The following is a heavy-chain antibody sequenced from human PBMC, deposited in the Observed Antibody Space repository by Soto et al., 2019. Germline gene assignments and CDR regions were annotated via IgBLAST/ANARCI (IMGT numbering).Heavy chain of an antibody. J-gene: IGHJ4*02. V-gene: IGHV3-30-3*01. D-gene: IGHD6-13*01. CDR1: GFTCSSYA. Sequence: GGSLRLSCAASGFTCSSYAMHWVRQAPGKGLEWVAVISYEGSNKYYADSVKGRFTISRDNSKNTMYLQMYRRSAEDRVMYYCARASSWTGRIDYWGKGTLVTVSS. CDR3: ARASSWTGRIDY. CDR2: ISYEGSNK.